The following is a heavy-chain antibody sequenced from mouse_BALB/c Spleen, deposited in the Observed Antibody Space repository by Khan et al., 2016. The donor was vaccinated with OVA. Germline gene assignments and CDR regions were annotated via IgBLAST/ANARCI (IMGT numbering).Heavy chain of an antibody. CDR2: ISYDGYT. J-gene: IGHJ2*01. V-gene: IGHV3-6*02. CDR1: GYLITSGCY. CDR3: RNDDGYYYGYYFDY. Sequence: EVQLQESGPGLVKPSQSLSLTCSVSGYLITSGCYWNWIRQFPGKQLEWMSHISYDGYTNYNPSLKNRISITRDTSKNQFFLRLNSVTTENTATYYGRNDDGYYYGYYFDYWGQGTTLTVSS. D-gene: IGHD1-1*01.